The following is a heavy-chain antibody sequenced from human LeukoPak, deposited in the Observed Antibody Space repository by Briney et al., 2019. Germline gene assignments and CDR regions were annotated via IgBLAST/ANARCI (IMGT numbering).Heavy chain of an antibody. Sequence: ASVKVSCKVSGYTLTELSIHWVRQAPGKGLEGMGGFDPEDGETIYAQKFQGRVTMTEDTSTDTAYMELSSLRSEDTAVYYCATWGSGYFYYYGMDVWGQGTTVTVSS. D-gene: IGHD2-15*01. CDR2: FDPEDGET. CDR3: ATWGSGYFYYYGMDV. J-gene: IGHJ6*02. CDR1: GYTLTELS. V-gene: IGHV1-24*01.